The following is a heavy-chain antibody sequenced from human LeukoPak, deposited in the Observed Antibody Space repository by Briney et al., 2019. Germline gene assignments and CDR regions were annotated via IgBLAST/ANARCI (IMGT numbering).Heavy chain of an antibody. J-gene: IGHJ3*02. D-gene: IGHD2-2*01. V-gene: IGHV4-34*01. CDR1: GGSFSGYY. CDR2: INHSGST. Sequence: SETLSLTCAVYGGSFSGYYWSWIRQPPGKGLEWIGEINHSGSTNYNPSLKSRVTISVDTSKNQFSLKLSSVTAADTAVHYCARRRLPIVVVPAAILLRGAFDIWGQGTMVTVSS. CDR3: ARRRLPIVVVPAAILLRGAFDI.